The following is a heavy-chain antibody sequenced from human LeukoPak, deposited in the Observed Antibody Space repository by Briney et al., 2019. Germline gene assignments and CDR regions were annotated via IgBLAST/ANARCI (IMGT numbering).Heavy chain of an antibody. J-gene: IGHJ4*02. CDR3: ARTVAGRLDY. CDR2: ISAYNGNT. Sequence: GESLKISCEGSGYSFTSYGISWVRQAPGQGLEWMGWISAYNGNTNYAQKLQGRVTMTTDTSTSTAYMELRSLRSDDTAVYYCARTVAGRLDYWGQGTLVTVSS. CDR1: GYSFTSYG. D-gene: IGHD6-19*01. V-gene: IGHV1-18*01.